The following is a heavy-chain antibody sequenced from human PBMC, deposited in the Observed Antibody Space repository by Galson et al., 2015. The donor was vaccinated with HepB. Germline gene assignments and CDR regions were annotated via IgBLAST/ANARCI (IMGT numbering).Heavy chain of an antibody. CDR2: INPNSGGT. J-gene: IGHJ3*01. Sequence: SVKVSCKASGYSFTGYYMHWVRQAPGQGLEWMGRINPNSGGTNYAQKFQGRVTMTRDMSISTAYMEMSGLRSDDTAVFYCAKVGDQWLGDALEVWGQGTMVTVSS. V-gene: IGHV1-2*06. D-gene: IGHD6-19*01. CDR3: AKVGDQWLGDALEV. CDR1: GYSFTGYY.